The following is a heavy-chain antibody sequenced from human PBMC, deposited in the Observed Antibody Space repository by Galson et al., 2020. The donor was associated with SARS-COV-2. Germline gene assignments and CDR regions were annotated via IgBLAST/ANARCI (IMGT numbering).Heavy chain of an antibody. CDR1: GFSPSTIATR. J-gene: IGHJ4*02. CDR3: ASWMWPFYS. D-gene: IGHD6-13*01. CDR2: VNWDDDK. Sequence: TFSGFSPSTIATRVSWIRQPPGKALACLARVNWDDDKFYSTSLKSRLTISGDTSKNQVVITMINVGLVDTGTYDCASWMWPFYSWGQGTVVTVSS. V-gene: IGHV2-70*04.